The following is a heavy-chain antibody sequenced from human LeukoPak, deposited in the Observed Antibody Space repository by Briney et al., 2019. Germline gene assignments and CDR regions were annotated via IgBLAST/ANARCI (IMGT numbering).Heavy chain of an antibody. CDR2: IKKDGSEQ. CDR3: AREGLENYGSETPYLDF. V-gene: IGHV3-7*03. Sequence: GGSLRLSCAASGFIFSTYWMSWVRHVPGKGLEGVANIKKDGSEQYYVDSVKGRFTISRDNAKNSLYLQMNSLRAEDTAIYYCAREGLENYGSETPYLDFWGQGTLVTVSS. D-gene: IGHD3-10*01. CDR1: GFIFSTYW. J-gene: IGHJ4*02.